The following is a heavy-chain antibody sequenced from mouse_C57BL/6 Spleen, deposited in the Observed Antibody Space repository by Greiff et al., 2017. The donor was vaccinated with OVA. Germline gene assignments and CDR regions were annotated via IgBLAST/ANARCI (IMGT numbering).Heavy chain of an antibody. CDR2: INPSTGGT. D-gene: IGHD2-5*01. J-gene: IGHJ3*01. CDR3: ASSYYSNYDLFAY. CDR1: GYSFTGYY. Sequence: EVQLQESGPELVKISCKASGYSFTGYYMNWVKQSPEKSLEWIGEINPSTGGTTYNQKFKAKATLTVDKSSSTAYMQLKSLTSEDSAVYYCASSYYSNYDLFAYWGQGTLVTVSA. V-gene: IGHV1-42*01.